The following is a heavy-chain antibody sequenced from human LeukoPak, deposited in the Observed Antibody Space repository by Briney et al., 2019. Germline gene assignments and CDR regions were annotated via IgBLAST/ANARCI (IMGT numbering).Heavy chain of an antibody. CDR3: AKDGRVGATKFVDY. J-gene: IGHJ4*02. V-gene: IGHV3-43*02. D-gene: IGHD1-26*01. CDR2: ISGDGGST. CDR1: GFTFDDYA. Sequence: GGSLRLSCAASGFTFDDYAMHWVRQAPGKGLEWLSLISGDGGSTYYADSVKGRFTISRDNSNNSLSLRMNSLRTEDTALYYCAKDGRVGATKFVDYWGQGTLVTVSS.